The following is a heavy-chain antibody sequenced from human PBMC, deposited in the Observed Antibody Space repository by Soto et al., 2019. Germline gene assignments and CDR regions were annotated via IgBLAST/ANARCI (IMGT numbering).Heavy chain of an antibody. V-gene: IGHV5-51*01. CDR1: GYSFTTYW. Sequence: GESLKISCQGSGYSFTTYWIGWVRQMPGKGLEWMGIIYPGNSDIRYSPSFQGQVTISADKSISTAYLKWSVLKASDTAMYYCARLGIWSYGMDVWGQGTTVTVSS. CDR2: IYPGNSDI. D-gene: IGHD3-16*01. CDR3: ARLGIWSYGMDV. J-gene: IGHJ6*02.